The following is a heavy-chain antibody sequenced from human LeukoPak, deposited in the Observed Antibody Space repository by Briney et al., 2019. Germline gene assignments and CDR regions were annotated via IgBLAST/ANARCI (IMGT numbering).Heavy chain of an antibody. CDR2: ISYDGSNK. CDR1: GFTFSSYG. J-gene: IGHJ6*02. CDR3: AKDALTYYYYYGMDV. D-gene: IGHD4/OR15-4a*01. V-gene: IGHV3-30*18. Sequence: GGSLRLSCAASGFTFSSYGMHWVRQAPGKGLEWVAVISYDGSNKYYADSVKGRFTISRDNSKNTLYLQMNSLRAEDTAVYYCAKDALTYYYYYGMDVWGQGTTVTVSS.